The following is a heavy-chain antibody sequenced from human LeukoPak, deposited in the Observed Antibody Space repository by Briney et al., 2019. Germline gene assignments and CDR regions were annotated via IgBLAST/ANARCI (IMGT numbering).Heavy chain of an antibody. CDR1: GYTFTSYA. V-gene: IGHV1-3*03. D-gene: IGHD2-2*01. Sequence: RASVTVSCKASGYTFTSYAMHWVRQAPGQRPEGMGWINGANGNTEYSPELQGRVTISRDTSASTAYMELSSLTSEDTAVYYCGRATFSTTWVTDFWGQGTLVTVSS. J-gene: IGHJ4*02. CDR3: GRATFSTTWVTDF. CDR2: INGANGNT.